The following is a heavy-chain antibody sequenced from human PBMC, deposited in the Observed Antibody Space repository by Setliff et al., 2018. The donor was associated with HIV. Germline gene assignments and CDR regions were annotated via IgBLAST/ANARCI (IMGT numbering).Heavy chain of an antibody. Sequence: GGSLRLSCAVSGFTVSTNYMNWVRQAPGKGLEWVSVLYSGGATDYADSVKGRFTISRDNSKNTLYLQMNGLRAEDTAVYYCARQAYTINMVRGIVSPRFYYYMDVWGKGTTVTVSS. J-gene: IGHJ6*03. V-gene: IGHV3-66*02. D-gene: IGHD3-10*01. CDR1: GFTVSTNY. CDR3: ARQAYTINMVRGIVSPRFYYYMDV. CDR2: LYSGGAT.